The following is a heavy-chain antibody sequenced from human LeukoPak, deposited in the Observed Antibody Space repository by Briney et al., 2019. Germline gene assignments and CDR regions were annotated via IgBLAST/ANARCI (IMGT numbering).Heavy chain of an antibody. Sequence: GGSLRLSCAASGFTFSSYGMHWVRQAPGKGLEWVAVIWYDGSDKYYADSVKGRFNISRDNSKNTLYLQMNSLRAEDTAVYYCARERRDRAAAGTGNYYYYYGMDVWGQGTTVTVSS. V-gene: IGHV3-33*01. D-gene: IGHD6-13*01. CDR1: GFTFSSYG. CDR3: ARERRDRAAAGTGNYYYYYGMDV. CDR2: IWYDGSDK. J-gene: IGHJ6*02.